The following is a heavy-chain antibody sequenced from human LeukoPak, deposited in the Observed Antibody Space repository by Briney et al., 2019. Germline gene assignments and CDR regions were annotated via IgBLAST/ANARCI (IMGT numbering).Heavy chain of an antibody. J-gene: IGHJ3*02. CDR1: GGSISSGSYY. Sequence: PSETLSLTCTVSGGSISSGSYYWSWIRQPAGKVLEWIGRIYTSGSTNYNPSLKSRVTISVDTSKNQFSLKLSSVTAADTAVYYCARSISYYYDAFDIWGQGTMVTVSS. D-gene: IGHD3-10*01. CDR2: IYTSGST. CDR3: ARSISYYYDAFDI. V-gene: IGHV4-61*02.